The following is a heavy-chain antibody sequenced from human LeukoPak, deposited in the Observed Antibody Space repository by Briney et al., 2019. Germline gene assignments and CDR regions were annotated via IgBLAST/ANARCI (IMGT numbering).Heavy chain of an antibody. CDR3: ARGGGSYREYYGMDV. CDR2: IIPILGIA. V-gene: IGHV1-69*04. Sequence: WASVKVSCKASGGTFSSYAISWVRQAPGQGLEWMGRIIPILGIANYAQKFQGRVTITADKSTSTAYMELSSLRYEDTAVYYCARGGGSYREYYGMDVWGQGTTVTVSS. J-gene: IGHJ6*02. CDR1: GGTFSSYA. D-gene: IGHD1-26*01.